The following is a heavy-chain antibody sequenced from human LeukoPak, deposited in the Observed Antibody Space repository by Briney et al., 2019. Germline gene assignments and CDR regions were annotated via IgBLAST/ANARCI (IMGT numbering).Heavy chain of an antibody. Sequence: GGSLRLSCAASGFNFSTYSMNWVPQALGKGLEWGSSISSSSAHIFYAASVKGRFSTSRDNAKNSLYLQMNSLRVEDTAVYYCTSRYCTTTNCYSFDIWGQGTMVTVSS. CDR3: TSRYCTTTNCYSFDI. CDR2: ISSSSAHI. D-gene: IGHD2-2*01. J-gene: IGHJ3*02. CDR1: GFNFSTYS. V-gene: IGHV3-21*01.